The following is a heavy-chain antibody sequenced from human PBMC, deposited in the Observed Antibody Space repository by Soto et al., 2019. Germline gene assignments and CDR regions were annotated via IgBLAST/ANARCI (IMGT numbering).Heavy chain of an antibody. Sequence: GXSLRLSCAASGFTVSSNYMSWVRQAPWKGLEWVSVIYSGGSTYYADSVKGRFTISRDNSKNTLYLQMNSLRAEDTAVYYCARDYPSGYYDSSGPTDYWGQGTLVTVSS. V-gene: IGHV3-66*01. CDR3: ARDYPSGYYDSSGPTDY. CDR2: IYSGGST. J-gene: IGHJ4*02. D-gene: IGHD3-22*01. CDR1: GFTVSSNY.